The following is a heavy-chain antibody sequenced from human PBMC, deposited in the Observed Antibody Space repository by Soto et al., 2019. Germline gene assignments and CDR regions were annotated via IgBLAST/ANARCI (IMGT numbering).Heavy chain of an antibody. D-gene: IGHD6-13*01. CDR2: INHSGST. V-gene: IGHV4-34*01. CDR1: GGSFSCYY. Sequence: SETLSLTCAVYGGSFSCYYWSWIRQPPGKGLEWIGEINHSGSTNYNPSLKSRVTISVDTSKNQFSLKLSSVTAADTAVYYCARXPRIAAERYYYYYGMDVWGQGTTVTVSS. CDR3: ARXPRIAAERYYYYYGMDV. J-gene: IGHJ6*02.